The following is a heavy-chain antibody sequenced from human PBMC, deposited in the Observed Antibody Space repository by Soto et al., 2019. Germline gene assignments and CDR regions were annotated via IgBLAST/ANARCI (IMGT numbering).Heavy chain of an antibody. Sequence: ASVKVSCKASGYTFTSYAMHWVRQAPGQRLEWMGWINAGNGNTKYSQKFQGRVTITRDTSASTAYMELSSLRSEDTAVYYCARDHRITMVRGVIFGAYFDYWGQGTLVTVSS. D-gene: IGHD3-10*01. J-gene: IGHJ4*02. V-gene: IGHV1-3*01. CDR3: ARDHRITMVRGVIFGAYFDY. CDR2: INAGNGNT. CDR1: GYTFTSYA.